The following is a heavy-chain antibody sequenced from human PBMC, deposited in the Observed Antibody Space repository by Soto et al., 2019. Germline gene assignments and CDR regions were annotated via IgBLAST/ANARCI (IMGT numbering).Heavy chain of an antibody. CDR2: IYYTGKT. V-gene: IGHV4-31*03. J-gene: IGHJ5*02. D-gene: IGHD2-2*01. CDR1: GDPLHIGGYY. Sequence: PSETLSLTCSVSGDPLHIGGYYWTWIRQRPGEGLEWTGYIYYTGKTYYNPSLESRLTMSVDRSKDQFSLKLNSVTAADTAVYYCGRDLTSNANCIDPWGQGTLVTVSS. CDR3: GRDLTSNANCIDP.